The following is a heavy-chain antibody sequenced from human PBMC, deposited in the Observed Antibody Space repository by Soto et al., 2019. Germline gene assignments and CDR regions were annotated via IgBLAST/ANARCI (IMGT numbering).Heavy chain of an antibody. V-gene: IGHV3-9*01. CDR1: GFTFDDYA. CDR2: ISWNSGSI. J-gene: IGHJ6*04. D-gene: IGHD3-9*01. Sequence: EVQLVESGGGLVQPGRSLRLSCAASGFTFDDYAMHWVRQAPGKGLEWVSGISWNSGSIGYADSVKGRFTISRDNXXXXXXXXXXXXXXXXXXXXYXXNLRYPDVWGKGTTVTVSS. CDR3: XNLRYPDV.